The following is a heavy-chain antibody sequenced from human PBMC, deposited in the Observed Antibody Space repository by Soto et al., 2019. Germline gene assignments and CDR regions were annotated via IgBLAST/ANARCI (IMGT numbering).Heavy chain of an antibody. Sequence: SVKVSCKASGGTFSSYAIRWVRQAPGQGLEWMGGIIPIFGTANYAQKFQGRVTITADESTSTANMELSSLRSEDTAVYYCATDLECYYDSSGYLGSAFDLWGQGTMVTVSS. V-gene: IGHV1-69*13. CDR1: GGTFSSYA. CDR2: IIPIFGTA. J-gene: IGHJ3*01. D-gene: IGHD3-22*01. CDR3: ATDLECYYDSSGYLGSAFDL.